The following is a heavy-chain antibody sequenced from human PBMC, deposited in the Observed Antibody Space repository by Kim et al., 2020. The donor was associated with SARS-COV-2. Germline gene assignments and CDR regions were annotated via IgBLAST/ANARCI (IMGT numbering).Heavy chain of an antibody. D-gene: IGHD3-10*01. V-gene: IGHV3-48*02. Sequence: GGSLRLSCAASGFTFSSYSMNWVRQAPGKGLEWVSYISSSSSTIYYADSVKGRFTISRDNAKNSLYLQMNSLRDEDTAVYYCARDLWFGELWGAFDIWGQGTMVTVSS. CDR2: ISSSSSTI. CDR3: ARDLWFGELWGAFDI. J-gene: IGHJ3*02. CDR1: GFTFSSYS.